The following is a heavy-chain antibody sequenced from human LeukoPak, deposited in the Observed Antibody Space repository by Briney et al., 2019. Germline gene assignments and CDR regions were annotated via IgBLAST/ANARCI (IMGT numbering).Heavy chain of an antibody. CDR3: ARGGYYYDSSGYYYYFDY. CDR1: GYTFTSYD. CDR2: MNPNSGNT. D-gene: IGHD3-22*01. Sequence: GASVKVSCTASGYTFTSYDINWVRQATGQGPEWMGWMNPNSGNTGYAQKFQGRVTMTRNTSISTAYMELSSLRSEDTAVYYCARGGYYYDSSGYYYYFDYWGQGTLVTVSS. J-gene: IGHJ4*02. V-gene: IGHV1-8*01.